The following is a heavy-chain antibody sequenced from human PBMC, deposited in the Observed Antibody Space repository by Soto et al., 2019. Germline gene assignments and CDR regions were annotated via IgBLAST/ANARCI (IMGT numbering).Heavy chain of an antibody. CDR3: ARGSTGYSSGWSRVSFDI. J-gene: IGHJ3*02. CDR2: INPNSGGT. V-gene: IGHV1-2*04. Sequence: ASVKVSCKASGYTFTGYYMHWVRQAPGQGLEWMGWINPNSGGTNYAQKFQGWVTMTRDTSISTAYVELSRLRSDDTAVYYCARGSTGYSSGWSRVSFDIWGQGTMVTVSS. CDR1: GYTFTGYY. D-gene: IGHD6-19*01.